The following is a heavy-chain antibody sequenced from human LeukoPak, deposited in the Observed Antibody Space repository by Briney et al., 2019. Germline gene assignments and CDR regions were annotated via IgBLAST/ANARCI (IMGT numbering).Heavy chain of an antibody. CDR1: GFTFSSYA. CDR2: ISSNGRST. J-gene: IGHJ6*02. Sequence: LTGGSLRLSCSASGFTFSSYAMHWVRQAPGKGLEYVSAISSNGRSTYYADSVKGRFTISRDNSKNTLYLQMSSLRAEDTAVYYCVKILAAGSGALYYYGMDVWGQGTTVIVSS. V-gene: IGHV3-64D*09. CDR3: VKILAAGSGALYYYGMDV. D-gene: IGHD6-13*01.